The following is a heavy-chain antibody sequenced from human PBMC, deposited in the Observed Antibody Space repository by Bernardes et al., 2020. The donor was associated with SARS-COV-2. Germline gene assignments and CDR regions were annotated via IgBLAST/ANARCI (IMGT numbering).Heavy chain of an antibody. J-gene: IGHJ6*01. CDR1: GFTFSSYD. CDR2: IGTAGDT. Sequence: GGSLRLSCAASGFTFSSYDMHWVRQATGKGLEWVSAIGTAGDTYYPGSVKGRFTISRENAKNSLYLQMNSLRAGNTAVYYCAREDYGSSFYYYYGMDVWGQGTTVNVAA. D-gene: IGHD4-17*01. V-gene: IGHV3-13*01. CDR3: AREDYGSSFYYYYGMDV.